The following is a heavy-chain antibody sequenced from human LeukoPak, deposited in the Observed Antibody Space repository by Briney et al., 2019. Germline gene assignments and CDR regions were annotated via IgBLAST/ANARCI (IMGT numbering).Heavy chain of an antibody. D-gene: IGHD4-23*01. CDR2: IYSVGST. J-gene: IGHJ4*02. Sequence: SETLSLTCAVYGGSFSGYYWGWIRQPPGKGLEWIGSIYSVGSTYYNPSLKSRVTISVDTSKNQFSLKLNSVTAADTAVYYCAGPGGRIAWPFDNWGQGTLVTVSS. V-gene: IGHV4-39*01. CDR1: GGSFSGYY. CDR3: AGPGGRIAWPFDN.